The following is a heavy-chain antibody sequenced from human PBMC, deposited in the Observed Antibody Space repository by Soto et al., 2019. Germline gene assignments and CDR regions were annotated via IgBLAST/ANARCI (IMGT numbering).Heavy chain of an antibody. V-gene: IGHV3-30*18. D-gene: IGHD5-12*01. CDR1: GFTFSSYG. Sequence: LRLSCAASGFTFSSYGMHWVRQAPGKGLEWVAVISYDGSNKYYADSVKGRFTISRDNSKNTLYLQMNSLRAEDTAVYYCANLIGYSGYDLDYWGQGTLVTVSS. CDR3: ANLIGYSGYDLDY. CDR2: ISYDGSNK. J-gene: IGHJ4*02.